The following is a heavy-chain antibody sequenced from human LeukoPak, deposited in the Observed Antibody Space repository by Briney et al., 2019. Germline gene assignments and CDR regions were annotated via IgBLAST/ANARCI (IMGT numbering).Heavy chain of an antibody. CDR2: IYYSGST. J-gene: IGHJ6*03. Sequence: LRLSCAASGFSFSSYSMNWVRQAPGKGLEWIGYIYYSGSTYYNPSPKSRVTISVDTSKNQFSLKLSSVTAADTAVYYCARSQVGSWPYYYYYYMDVWGKGTTVTVSS. V-gene: IGHV4-30-4*08. CDR1: GFSFSSYS. CDR3: ARSQVGSWPYYYYYYMDV. D-gene: IGHD6-13*01.